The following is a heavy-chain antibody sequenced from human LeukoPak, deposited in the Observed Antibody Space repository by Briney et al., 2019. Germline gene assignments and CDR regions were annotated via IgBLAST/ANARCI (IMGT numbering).Heavy chain of an antibody. D-gene: IGHD1-26*01. CDR3: ASEGWEERYFDY. J-gene: IGHJ4*02. CDR2: ISSSSSYI. Sequence: PGGSLRLSCAASGFTFSSYSMNWVRQAPGKGLEWVSSISSSSSYIYYADSVKGRFTISRDNAKNSLYLQMNSLRAEDTAVYYCASEGWEERYFDYWGQGTLVTVSS. V-gene: IGHV3-21*01. CDR1: GFTFSSYS.